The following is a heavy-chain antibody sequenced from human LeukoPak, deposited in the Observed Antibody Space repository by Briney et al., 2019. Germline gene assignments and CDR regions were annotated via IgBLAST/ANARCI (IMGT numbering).Heavy chain of an antibody. J-gene: IGHJ6*02. CDR1: VFTFDDYG. CDR3: ARVNYGSGSYSYGMDV. D-gene: IGHD3-10*01. V-gene: IGHV3-20*04. CDR2: INWNGGST. Sequence: RSGGSLRLSCAASVFTFDDYGMSWVRRAPGKGLEWVSGINWNGGSTGYADSVKGRFTISRDNAKNSLYLQMNSLRAEDTALYYCARVNYGSGSYSYGMDVWGQGTTVTVSS.